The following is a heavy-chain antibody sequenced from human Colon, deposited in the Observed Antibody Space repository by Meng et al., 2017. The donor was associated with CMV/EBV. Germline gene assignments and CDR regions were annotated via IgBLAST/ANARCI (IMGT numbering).Heavy chain of an antibody. V-gene: IGHV3-73*01. D-gene: IGHD5-24*01. Sequence: GESLKISCAASGFTFSGSAMHWVRQASGKGLEWVGRIRDKANNFATAYAASVKGRFTISRDDSKNTAYLQMNSLKSEDTAVYYCVSTRDGYTYFDSWGQGTLVTVSS. J-gene: IGHJ4*02. CDR3: VSTRDGYTYFDS. CDR1: GFTFSGSA. CDR2: IRDKANNFAT.